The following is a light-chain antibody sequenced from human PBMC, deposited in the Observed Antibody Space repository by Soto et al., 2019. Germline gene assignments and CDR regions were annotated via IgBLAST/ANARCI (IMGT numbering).Light chain of an antibody. CDR3: QSYDTSLSGGSV. CDR2: GNN. J-gene: IGLJ1*01. V-gene: IGLV1-40*01. Sequence: QSVLTQSPSVSGAPGQRVSISCTGTSSNIGAGFDVHWYQQLRGTAPKLLIYGNNNRPSGVPDRFSGSKSGTSASLAITGLQAEDEADYYCQSYDTSLSGGSVFGTGTKVTVL. CDR1: SSNIGAGFD.